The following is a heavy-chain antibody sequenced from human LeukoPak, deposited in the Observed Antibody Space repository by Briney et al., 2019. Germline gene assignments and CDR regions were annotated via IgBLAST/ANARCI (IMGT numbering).Heavy chain of an antibody. Sequence: SVKVSCKASGGTFNNYAINWVRQAPGQGLEWMGGIIPIFGSSNYAQKFQGRVTITADESTSTAYMELSSLRSEDTAVYYCARDDGRYFDRLGHDAFDIWGQGTLVTVSS. D-gene: IGHD3-9*01. J-gene: IGHJ3*02. CDR2: IIPIFGSS. CDR1: GGTFNNYA. V-gene: IGHV1-69*01. CDR3: ARDDGRYFDRLGHDAFDI.